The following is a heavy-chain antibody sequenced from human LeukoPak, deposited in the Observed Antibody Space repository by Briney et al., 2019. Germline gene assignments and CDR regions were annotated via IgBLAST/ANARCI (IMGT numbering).Heavy chain of an antibody. J-gene: IGHJ4*02. Sequence: SETLSLTCGVSGGSISNTNWWGWVRQPPGQGLEWIGEISLTGLTHYNPSLESRVTVSPDKSKNQLSLNLTSVTAADTAVYYCSRENGAFCPFGYWGQGTLVTVSS. CDR1: GGSISNTNW. D-gene: IGHD2-8*01. CDR3: SRENGAFCPFGY. CDR2: ISLTGLT. V-gene: IGHV4-4*02.